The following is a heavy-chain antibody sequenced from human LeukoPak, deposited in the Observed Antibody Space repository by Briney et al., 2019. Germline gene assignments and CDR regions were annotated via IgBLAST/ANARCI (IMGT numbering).Heavy chain of an antibody. CDR3: AREGYSSGWIIDY. J-gene: IGHJ4*02. CDR1: GGSISSYY. Sequence: SETLSLTCTVSGGSISSYYWSWIRQPPGKGLEWIGYIYYSGNTNYNPSLKSRVTISVDMSKNQFSLKLSSVTAADTAVYYCAREGYSSGWIIDYWGQGTLVTVSS. V-gene: IGHV4-59*01. CDR2: IYYSGNT. D-gene: IGHD6-19*01.